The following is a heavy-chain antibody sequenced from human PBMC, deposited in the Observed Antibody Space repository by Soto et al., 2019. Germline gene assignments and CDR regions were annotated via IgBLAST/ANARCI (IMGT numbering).Heavy chain of an antibody. CDR2: ISSSSNYI. CDR3: GRGSGPAAH. J-gene: IGHJ4*02. CDR1: GFTFSTYT. V-gene: IGHV3-21*01. D-gene: IGHD2-15*01. Sequence: EVQLVESGGGLVKPGGSLRLSCAASGFTFSTYTMNWVRQAPGKGLEWVSSISSSSNYIYYADSVKGRFTISRENDKNSLSLERNRLGAEATAVYSWGRGSGPAAHWGQGTLVNVSS.